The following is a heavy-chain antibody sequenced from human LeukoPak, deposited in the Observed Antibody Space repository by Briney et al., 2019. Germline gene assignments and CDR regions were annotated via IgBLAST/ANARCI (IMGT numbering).Heavy chain of an antibody. D-gene: IGHD3-22*01. J-gene: IGHJ4*02. V-gene: IGHV4-38-2*02. CDR1: GYSISSGYY. CDR3: AREDYDSSGYYYYGYYFDY. Sequence: SETLSLTCTVSGYSISSGYYWGWIRQPPGKGLEWIGSIYHSGSTYYNPSLKSRVTMSVDTSKNQFSLKLSSVTAADTAVYYCAREDYDSSGYYYYGYYFDYWGQGTLVTVSS. CDR2: IYHSGST.